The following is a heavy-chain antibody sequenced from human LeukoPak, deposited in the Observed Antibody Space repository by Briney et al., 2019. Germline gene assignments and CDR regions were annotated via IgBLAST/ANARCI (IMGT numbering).Heavy chain of an antibody. CDR2: ISYDGSNK. CDR1: GFTFSSYA. V-gene: IGHV3-30*01. CDR3: ARDRGGGYCSSTSCPRRRRMGMDV. D-gene: IGHD2-2*01. Sequence: GGSLRLSCAASGFTFSSYAMHWVRQAPGKGLEWVAVISYDGSNKYYADSVKGRFTIPRDNSKNTLYLQMNSLRAEDTAVYYCARDRGGGYCSSTSCPRRRRMGMDVWGKGTTVTVSS. J-gene: IGHJ6*04.